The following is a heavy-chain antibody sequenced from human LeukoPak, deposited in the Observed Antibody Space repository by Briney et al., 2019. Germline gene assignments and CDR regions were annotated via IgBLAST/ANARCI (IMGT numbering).Heavy chain of an antibody. CDR1: GGSFSGYY. CDR2: INHSGST. V-gene: IGHV4-34*01. D-gene: IGHD6-13*01. J-gene: IGHJ4*02. CDR3: AADSSSWYPVDDY. Sequence: SETLSLTCAVYGGSFSGYYWSWIRQLPGKGLEWIGEINHSGSTNYNPSLKSRVTISVDTSKNQFSLKLSSVTAADTAVYYCAADSSSWYPVDDYWGQGTLVTVSS.